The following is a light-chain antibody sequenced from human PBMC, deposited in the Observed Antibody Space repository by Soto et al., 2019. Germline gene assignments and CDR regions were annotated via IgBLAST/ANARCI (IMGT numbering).Light chain of an antibody. CDR1: PSVTNF. J-gene: IGKJ5*01. CDR2: GVS. V-gene: IGKV3-20*01. Sequence: EIVMTQSPATLSVSPGGRATLSCRASPSVTNFLAWYQQKPGQAPKFLIYGVSSRATGIPDRFSGSGSGTDFTLTISRLEPEDFAVYHCQQYGSSPLITFGQGTRLEIK. CDR3: QQYGSSPLIT.